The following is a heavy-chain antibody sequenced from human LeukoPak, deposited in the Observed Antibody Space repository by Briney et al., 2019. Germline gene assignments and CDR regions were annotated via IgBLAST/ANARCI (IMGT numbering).Heavy chain of an antibody. V-gene: IGHV3-33*01. D-gene: IGHD3-22*01. Sequence: PGRSLRLSCAASGFTFSSYGMHWVRQAPGKGLEWVAVIWYDGSNKYYADSVKGRFTISRDNSKNTLYLQMNSLRAEDTAVYYCATLPHDYYDSSGLPDYWGQGTLVTVSS. CDR2: IWYDGSNK. CDR3: ATLPHDYYDSSGLPDY. J-gene: IGHJ4*02. CDR1: GFTFSSYG.